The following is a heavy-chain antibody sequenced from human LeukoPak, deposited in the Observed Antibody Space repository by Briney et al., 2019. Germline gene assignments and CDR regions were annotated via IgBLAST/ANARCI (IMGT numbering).Heavy chain of an antibody. V-gene: IGHV1-46*01. J-gene: IGHJ4*02. CDR3: ARDQYSSGWYYFDY. D-gene: IGHD6-19*01. CDR2: INPSGGST. CDR1: GGTLSSYA. Sequence: ASVKASCKASGGTLSSYAISWVRQAPGQGLEWMGIINPSGGSTSYAQKFQGRVTMTRDTSTSTVYMELSSLRSADTAVYYCARDQYSSGWYYFDYWGQGTLVTVSS.